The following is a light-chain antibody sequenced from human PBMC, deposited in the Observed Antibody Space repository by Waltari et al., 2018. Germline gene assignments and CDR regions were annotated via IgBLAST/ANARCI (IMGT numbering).Light chain of an antibody. V-gene: IGKV4-1*01. CDR1: QSVVFSSNNKNY. CDR3: QQCYTFPYT. CDR2: WAS. J-gene: IGKJ2*01. Sequence: DIVLTQSPEYLPVSLGERATINCKSSQSVVFSSNNKNYLAWYQQKPGQPPKLLITWASTLESGVPDRFSGSGSETDFTLTISSLQAEDVAVYYCQQCYTFPYTFGQGTKLEIK.